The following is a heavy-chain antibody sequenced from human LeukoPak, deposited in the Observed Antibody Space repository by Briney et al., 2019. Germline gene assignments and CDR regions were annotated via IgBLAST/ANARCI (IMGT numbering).Heavy chain of an antibody. Sequence: PGGFLRLSCAASGFTFSSYAMTWVRQAPGKGLEWVSSITGSGGSTYYADSVKGRFTISRDNSKNTLYMEMNSLRAEDTAVYYCAKAVTGYWYFDLWGRGTLVTVSS. J-gene: IGHJ2*01. V-gene: IGHV3-23*01. CDR1: GFTFSSYA. CDR2: ITGSGGST. D-gene: IGHD2-21*02. CDR3: AKAVTGYWYFDL.